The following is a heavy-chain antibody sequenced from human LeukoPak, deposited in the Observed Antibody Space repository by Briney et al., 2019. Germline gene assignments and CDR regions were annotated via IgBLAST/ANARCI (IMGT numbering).Heavy chain of an antibody. CDR2: ISYDGSNK. CDR3: ARVGAPFDY. D-gene: IGHD1-26*01. V-gene: IGHV3-30*04. Sequence: GRSLRLSCAASGFTFSSYAMHWVRQAPGKGLEWVAVISYDGSNKYYADSVTGRFTISRDNSKNTLYLQMNSLRAEDTAVYYCARVGAPFDYWGQGTLVTVSS. J-gene: IGHJ4*02. CDR1: GFTFSSYA.